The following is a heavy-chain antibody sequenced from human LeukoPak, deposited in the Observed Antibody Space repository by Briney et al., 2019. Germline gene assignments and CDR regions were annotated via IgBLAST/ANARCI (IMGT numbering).Heavy chain of an antibody. V-gene: IGHV3-23*01. CDR2: ISGSGGST. CDR3: VKVSSNYYGSGSYQTLDY. CDR1: GFTFSSYA. D-gene: IGHD3-10*01. Sequence: GGSLRLPCAASGFTFSSYAMSWVRQTPGKGLEWVSTISGSGGSTFYADSVKGRFTISRDNPKNTVDLQMNSLRAEDTAVYYCVKVSSNYYGSGSYQTLDYWGQGTLVTVSS. J-gene: IGHJ4*02.